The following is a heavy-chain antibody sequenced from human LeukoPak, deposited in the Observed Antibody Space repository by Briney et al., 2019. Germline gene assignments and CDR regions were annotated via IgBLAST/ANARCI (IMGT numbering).Heavy chain of an antibody. CDR1: GFTFSSYS. D-gene: IGHD3-10*01. CDR2: ISSSSSYI. Sequence: GGSLRLSCAASGFTFSSYSMNWVRQAPGKGLEWVSSISSSSSYIYYADSVKGRFTISRDNAKNSLYLQMNSLRAEDTAVYYCARDNLWFRELYYFDYWDQGTLVTVSS. V-gene: IGHV3-21*01. J-gene: IGHJ4*02. CDR3: ARDNLWFRELYYFDY.